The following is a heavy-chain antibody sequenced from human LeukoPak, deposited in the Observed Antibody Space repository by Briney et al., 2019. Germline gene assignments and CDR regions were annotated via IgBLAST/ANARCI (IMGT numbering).Heavy chain of an antibody. CDR1: GFSFSNAR. Sequence: GGSLRLSCAASGFSFSNARMSWVRQAPGKGLEWVGRIKSKTDGGTTDYAAPVKGRFTISRDDSKNTLYLQMNSLKTEDTAVYYCTTPPEAGSGSYRIFSYWGQGALVTVSS. J-gene: IGHJ4*02. CDR3: TTPPEAGSGSYRIFSY. D-gene: IGHD3-10*01. CDR2: IKSKTDGGTT. V-gene: IGHV3-15*01.